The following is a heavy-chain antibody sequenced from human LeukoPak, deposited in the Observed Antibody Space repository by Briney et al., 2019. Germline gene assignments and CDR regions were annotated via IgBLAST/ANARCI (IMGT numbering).Heavy chain of an antibody. J-gene: IGHJ4*02. D-gene: IGHD1-26*01. CDR3: ASSGGSRGYFDY. CDR1: GGSISSYY. V-gene: IGHV4-4*07. CDR2: IYTSGST. Sequence: SETLSLNCTVSGGSISSYYWSWIRQPAGKGLEWIGRIYTSGSTNYNPSLKSRVTMSVDTSKNQFSLKLSSVTAADTAVYYCASSGGSRGYFDYWGQGTLVTVSS.